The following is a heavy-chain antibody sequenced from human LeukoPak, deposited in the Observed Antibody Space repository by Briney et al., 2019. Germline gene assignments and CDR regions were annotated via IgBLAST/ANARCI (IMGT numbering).Heavy chain of an antibody. J-gene: IGHJ4*02. CDR1: GFTFSSYW. D-gene: IGHD3-10*01. CDR2: IKSDGSDT. Sequence: GGSLRLSCAASGFTFSSYWMHWVRQAPGKGLVWVSRIKSDGSDTTYADSVKGRFTISRDNAKNMLYLQMNSLGAEDTAVYYCVNYGWGRPAWGQGTLVTVSS. V-gene: IGHV3-74*03. CDR3: VNYGWGRPA.